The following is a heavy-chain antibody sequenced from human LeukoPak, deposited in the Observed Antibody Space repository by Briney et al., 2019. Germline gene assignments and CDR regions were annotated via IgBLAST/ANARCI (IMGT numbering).Heavy chain of an antibody. CDR3: ARSVSSWSRAMGAFDI. J-gene: IGHJ3*02. CDR1: GGSISSYY. V-gene: IGHV4-4*07. Sequence: SETLSLTCAVSGGSISSYYWSWIRQPAGKGLEWIGRIYTSGSTNYNPSLKSRVTMSVDTSKNQFSLKLSSVTAADTAVYYCARSVSSWSRAMGAFDIWGQGTMVTVSS. CDR2: IYTSGST. D-gene: IGHD6-13*01.